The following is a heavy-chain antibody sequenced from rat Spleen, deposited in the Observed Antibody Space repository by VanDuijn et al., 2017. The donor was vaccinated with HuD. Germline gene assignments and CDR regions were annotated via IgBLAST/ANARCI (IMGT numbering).Heavy chain of an antibody. CDR1: GFTFSDYN. Sequence: EVQLVESGGGLVQPGRPLKLSCAASGFTFSDYNMAWVRQAPKKGLEWVATITYDGSGTYYRDSVKGRFTISRDNAKSTLYLQMDSLRSEDTATYYCSRPNYGYPFAYWGQGTLVTVSS. D-gene: IGHD1-11*01. CDR3: SRPNYGYPFAY. J-gene: IGHJ3*01. V-gene: IGHV5-7*01. CDR2: ITYDGSGT.